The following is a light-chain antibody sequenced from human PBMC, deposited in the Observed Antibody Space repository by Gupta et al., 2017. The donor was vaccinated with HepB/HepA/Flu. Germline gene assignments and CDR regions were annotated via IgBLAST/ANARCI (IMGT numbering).Light chain of an antibody. CDR3: QQYGTSPPYT. CDR2: GAS. J-gene: IGKJ2*01. Sequence: EVVLTQSPGTLSLSPGERVTLSCRASQSVSSTSLAWYQQKPDQAPRLLIYGASTRATGIPDRFSGSGSGTDFTLTISRLEPEDFAVYYCQQYGTSPPYTFGQGTKLEIK. CDR1: QSVSSTS. V-gene: IGKV3-20*01.